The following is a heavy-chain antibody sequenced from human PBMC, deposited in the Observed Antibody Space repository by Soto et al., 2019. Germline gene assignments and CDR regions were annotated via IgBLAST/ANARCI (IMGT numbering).Heavy chain of an antibody. J-gene: IGHJ4*02. CDR2: IWYDGSNK. D-gene: IGHD6-19*01. CDR3: ARGDSSGWYGGDY. Sequence: GGSLSLSCAASGFTFSSYGMHWVRQAPGKGLEWVAVIWYDGSNKYYADSVKGRFTISRDNSKNTLYLQMNSLRAEDTAVYYCARGDSSGWYGGDYWGQGTLVTVSS. CDR1: GFTFSSYG. V-gene: IGHV3-33*01.